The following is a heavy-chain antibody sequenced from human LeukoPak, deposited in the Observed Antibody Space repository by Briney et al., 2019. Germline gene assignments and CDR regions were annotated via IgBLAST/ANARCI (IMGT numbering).Heavy chain of an antibody. CDR2: ISYDESQE. V-gene: IGHV3-33*01. CDR3: TRGEEGWYFDV. J-gene: IGHJ2*01. CDR1: GFTFSDYG. Sequence: GGSLRLSCAASGFTFSDYGMHWVRQAPGRGLEWVAVISYDESQEYYVESVKGRFTISRDNSRKTVYLQMDSLRADDTAVYYCTRGEEGWYFDVWGRGTMVTVSS.